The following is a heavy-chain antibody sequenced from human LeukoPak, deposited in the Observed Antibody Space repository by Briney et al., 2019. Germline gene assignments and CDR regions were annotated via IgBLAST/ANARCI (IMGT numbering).Heavy chain of an antibody. CDR2: IYYSGST. CDR3: AGGLYYYYGMDV. Sequence: PSETLPLTCTVSGGSISSYYWSWIRQPPGKGLEWIGYIYYSGSTNYNPSLKSRVTISVDTSKNQFSLKLSSVTAADTAVYYCAGGLYYYYGMDVWGQGTTVTVSS. D-gene: IGHD3-16*01. V-gene: IGHV4-59*01. J-gene: IGHJ6*02. CDR1: GGSISSYY.